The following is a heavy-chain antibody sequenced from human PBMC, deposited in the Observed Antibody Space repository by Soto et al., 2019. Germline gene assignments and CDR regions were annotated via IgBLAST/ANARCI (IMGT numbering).Heavy chain of an antibody. Sequence: SGGDCRSWIKQPPGKGLEWIGYIYYCGSTNYNPSLKSRVTISVDTSKNQFSLKLSSVTAADTAVYYCARFDRSIGWFDPWGQGTLVTVS. J-gene: IGHJ5*02. CDR1: SGGDC. CDR3: ARFDRSIGWFDP. V-gene: IGHV4-61*08. D-gene: IGHD3-3*01. CDR2: IYYCGST.